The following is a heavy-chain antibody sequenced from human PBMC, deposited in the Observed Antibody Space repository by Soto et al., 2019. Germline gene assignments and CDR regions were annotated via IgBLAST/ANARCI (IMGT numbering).Heavy chain of an antibody. J-gene: IGHJ6*02. Sequence: QVQLVGSGGGGFQPGWSLRLSWAASGFTFSRYAIHWVRQAPGKGLEWVAAVSYEGSDNFYADSVKGRFTISRDNSENTLYQQMNSLKPEDTAVYYCARDFGYYESYYYGMDVWGQGTTVTVSS. D-gene: IGHD4-17*01. CDR2: VSYEGSDN. CDR1: GFTFSRYA. CDR3: ARDFGYYESYYYGMDV. V-gene: IGHV3-30*01.